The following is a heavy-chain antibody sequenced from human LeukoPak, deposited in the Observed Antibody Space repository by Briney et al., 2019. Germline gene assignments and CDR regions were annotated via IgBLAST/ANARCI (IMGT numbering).Heavy chain of an antibody. Sequence: ASVRVSCKASGFSFTGYYVQWLRQAPGQGLEWVGWMHFNSGATRYAPKFQDRVTMTRDTSISTAYMELSSLRADDTAMYFCAREGSSGQDWYAFDVWGQETMVTVSS. CDR2: MHFNSGAT. J-gene: IGHJ3*01. D-gene: IGHD5-12*01. CDR3: AREGSSGQDWYAFDV. CDR1: GFSFTGYY. V-gene: IGHV1-2*02.